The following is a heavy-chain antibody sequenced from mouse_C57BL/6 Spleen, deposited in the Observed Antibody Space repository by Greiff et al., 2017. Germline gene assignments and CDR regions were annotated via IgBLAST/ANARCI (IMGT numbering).Heavy chain of an antibody. D-gene: IGHD2-5*01. CDR2: INPNNGGT. J-gene: IGHJ3*01. CDR3: ARTYYSNYVGFAY. V-gene: IGHV1-18*01. CDR1: GYTFTDYN. Sequence: FQLQQSGPELVKPGASVKIPCKASGYTFTDYNMDWVKQSHGKSLEWIGDINPNNGGTIYNQKFKGKATLTVDKSSSTAYMELRSLTSEDTAVYYCARTYYSNYVGFAYWGQGTLVTVSA.